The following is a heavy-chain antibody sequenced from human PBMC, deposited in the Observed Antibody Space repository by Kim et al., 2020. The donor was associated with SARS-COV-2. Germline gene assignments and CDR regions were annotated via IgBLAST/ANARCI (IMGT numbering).Heavy chain of an antibody. V-gene: IGHV4-59*02. CDR2: VHHSGHT. D-gene: IGHD2-21*01. CDR3: VKTYMGFYNFED. Sequence: SETLSLTCTISGDIDPNDYWSWVRQPPGKGLEWIGYVHHSGHTVYSPSLESRLTISADTSNKRVSLQLDSVTTADTAVYYCVKTYMGFYNFEDWGRGTLVSVSS. J-gene: IGHJ4*02. CDR1: GDIDPNDY.